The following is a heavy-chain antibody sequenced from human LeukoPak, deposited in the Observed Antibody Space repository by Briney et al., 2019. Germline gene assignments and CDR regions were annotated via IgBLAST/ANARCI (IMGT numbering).Heavy chain of an antibody. CDR1: GFIFSSYA. Sequence: GRSLRLSCAASGFIFSSYAMHWVRQAPGKGLEWLAVVSYDGANTFYADSVRGRFTISRDNSRNTVYLQMKSLRPEDTAVYYCAAFPLLLYALDVWGHGTSVTVSS. CDR3: AAFPLLLYALDV. CDR2: VSYDGANT. V-gene: IGHV3-30-3*01. J-gene: IGHJ6*02. D-gene: IGHD2/OR15-2a*01.